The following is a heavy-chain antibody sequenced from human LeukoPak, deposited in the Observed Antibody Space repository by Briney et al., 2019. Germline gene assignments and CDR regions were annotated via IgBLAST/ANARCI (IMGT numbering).Heavy chain of an antibody. Sequence: GASVKVSCKASGYTFTGYYMHWVRQAPGQGLEWMGWINPNSGGTNYAQKFQGWVTMTRDTSISTAYMELSRLRSDDTAVYYCARLRFSSGWYFDYWGQGTLVTVSS. V-gene: IGHV1-2*04. D-gene: IGHD6-19*01. CDR3: ARLRFSSGWYFDY. CDR2: INPNSGGT. J-gene: IGHJ4*02. CDR1: GYTFTGYY.